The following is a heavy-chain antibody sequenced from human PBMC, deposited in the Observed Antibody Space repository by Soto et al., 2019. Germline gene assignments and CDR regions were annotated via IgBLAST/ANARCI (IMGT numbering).Heavy chain of an antibody. V-gene: IGHV4-59*01. CDR1: GGSISTYY. CDR3: ARVGIWTGYYKGLYV. D-gene: IGHD3-9*01. J-gene: IGHJ6*02. Sequence: QEHLQESGPGLVKPSETLSLTCTVSGGSISTYYWSWIRQPPGKGLEWIGSIYFSGSTNYNPSLKSRGTISVDTSKNQFSLKLGSVTAADTAVYYCARVGIWTGYYKGLYVWGQGTTVTVSS. CDR2: IYFSGST.